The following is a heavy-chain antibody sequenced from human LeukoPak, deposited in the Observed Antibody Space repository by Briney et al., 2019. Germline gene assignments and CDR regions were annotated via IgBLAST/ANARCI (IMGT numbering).Heavy chain of an antibody. CDR2: MFIRGSA. J-gene: IGHJ5*02. CDR3: ARDQGWVGVSVSLDL. D-gene: IGHD3-3*01. Sequence: NPSETLSLTCTVSGGSISSHYWNWIRQPAGKGLEWIGRMFIRGSANYSPSLKSRVSMSLDKSRSQFSLNLSSVTAADTAVYYCARDQGWVGVSVSLDLWGPGTPVTVSS. CDR1: GGSISSHY. V-gene: IGHV4-4*07.